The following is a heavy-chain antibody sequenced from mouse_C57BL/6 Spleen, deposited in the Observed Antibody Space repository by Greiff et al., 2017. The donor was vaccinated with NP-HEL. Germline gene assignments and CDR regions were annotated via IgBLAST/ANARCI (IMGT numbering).Heavy chain of an antibody. CDR2: IYPGSGST. CDR3: ARDLYYDYGNYYAMDY. D-gene: IGHD2-4*01. J-gene: IGHJ4*01. Sequence: VKLQQPGAELVKPGASVKMSCKASGYTFTSYWITWVKQRPGQGLEWIGDIYPGSGSTNYNEKFKSKATLTVDTSSSTAYMQLSSLTSEDSAVYYCARDLYYDYGNYYAMDYWGQGTSVTVSS. CDR1: GYTFTSYW. V-gene: IGHV1-55*01.